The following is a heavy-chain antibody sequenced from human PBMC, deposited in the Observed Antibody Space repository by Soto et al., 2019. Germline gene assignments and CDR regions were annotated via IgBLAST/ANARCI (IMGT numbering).Heavy chain of an antibody. CDR1: GGSISSSNW. J-gene: IGHJ6*02. CDR3: ARAGRGYCSGSSCYSGLHGMDV. V-gene: IGHV4-4*02. Sequence: QVQLQESGPGLVKPSGTLSLTCAVSGGSISSSNWWSWVRQPPGKGLEWIGAIYHSGSNNNNPSLKSRVTISVTKAKNQFSLKLSSVTAADTAVYYCARAGRGYCSGSSCYSGLHGMDVWGQGTTVTVSS. D-gene: IGHD2-15*01. CDR2: IYHSGSN.